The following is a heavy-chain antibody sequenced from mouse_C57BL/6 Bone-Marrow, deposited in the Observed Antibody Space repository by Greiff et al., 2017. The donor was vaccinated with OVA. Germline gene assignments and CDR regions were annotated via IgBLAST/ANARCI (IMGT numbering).Heavy chain of an antibody. Sequence: QVQLKESGPELVKPGASVKISCKASGYAFSNSWMNWVKQRPGKGLEWIGRIYPGDGDTNYNGKFKGKATLTADKSSNTAYMQLSSLTSEDSAVYFCARRVIRPYWYFDVWGTGTTVTVSS. CDR2: IYPGDGDT. V-gene: IGHV1-82*01. CDR3: ARRVIRPYWYFDV. CDR1: GYAFSNSW. D-gene: IGHD1-2*01. J-gene: IGHJ1*03.